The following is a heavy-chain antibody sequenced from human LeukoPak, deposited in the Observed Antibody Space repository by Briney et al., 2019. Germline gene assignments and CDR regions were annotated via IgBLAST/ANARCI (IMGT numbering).Heavy chain of an antibody. CDR3: AKDSGAKIRYLDY. V-gene: IGHV3-33*06. CDR1: GFTFSSYG. D-gene: IGHD5-12*01. J-gene: IGHJ4*02. CDR2: IWYDGSNK. Sequence: GGSLRLSCAASGFTFSSYGMHWVRQAPGEGLEWVAVIWYDGSNKYYADSVKGRFTISRDNSKNTLYLQMNSLRAEDTAVYYCAKDSGAKIRYLDYWGQGTLVTVSS.